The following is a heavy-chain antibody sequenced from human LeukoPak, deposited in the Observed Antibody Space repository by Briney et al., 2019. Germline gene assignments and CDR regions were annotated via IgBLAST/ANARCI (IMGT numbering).Heavy chain of an antibody. J-gene: IGHJ4*02. CDR2: ISSSSSYI. CDR3: ARVNSGSYYIYFDY. V-gene: IGHV3-21*01. D-gene: IGHD1-26*01. Sequence: GGSLRLSCAASGFTFSSYSMNWVRQAPGKGLEWVSSISSSSSYIYYADSVKGRFTISRDNAKNSLYLQMNSLRAEDTAVYYCARVNSGSYYIYFDYWGQGTLVTVSS. CDR1: GFTFSSYS.